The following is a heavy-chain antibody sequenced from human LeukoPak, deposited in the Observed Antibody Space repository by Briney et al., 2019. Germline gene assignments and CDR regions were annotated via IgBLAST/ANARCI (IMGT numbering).Heavy chain of an antibody. V-gene: IGHV4-61*02. CDR3: ARVGGDYLSFDY. CDR1: GGSINSGSQY. J-gene: IGHJ4*02. D-gene: IGHD4-17*01. CDR2: IYTSGGT. Sequence: PSQTLSLTCTVSGGSINSGSQYWSWIRQPAGKGLEWIGRIYTSGGTNYNPSLKSRVTISVDTSKNQFSLKLSSVTAADTAVNYCARVGGDYLSFDYWGQGTLVTVSS.